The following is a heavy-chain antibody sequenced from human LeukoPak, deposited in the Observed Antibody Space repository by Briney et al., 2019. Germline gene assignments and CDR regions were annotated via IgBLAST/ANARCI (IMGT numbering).Heavy chain of an antibody. CDR1: GGSVSHSNW. CDR3: ARGLSLRGYSYGYADY. CDR2: VHPSEGT. J-gene: IGHJ4*02. V-gene: IGHV4-4*02. Sequence: SGTLSLTCAVSGGSVSHSNWWTWVRQSPGKGLEWIGEVHPSEGTNYNPSLKSRVTISLDKSKNQFSLELNSVTAADTAVYYCARGLSLRGYSYGYADYWGQGTLVTVSS. D-gene: IGHD5-18*01.